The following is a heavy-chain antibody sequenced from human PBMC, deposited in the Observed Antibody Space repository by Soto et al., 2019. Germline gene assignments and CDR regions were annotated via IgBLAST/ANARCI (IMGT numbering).Heavy chain of an antibody. V-gene: IGHV3-21*01. J-gene: IGHJ3*02. CDR1: GFTFSSYS. Sequence: EVQLVESGGGLVKPGGSLRLSCAASGFTFSSYSMNWVRQAPGKGLEWVSSISSSSSYIYYADSVKGRFTISRDNAKNSLHLQMNSLRAEDTAVYYCARDRGGDLKAFDILGQGTMVTVSS. D-gene: IGHD3-10*01. CDR3: ARDRGGDLKAFDI. CDR2: ISSSSSYI.